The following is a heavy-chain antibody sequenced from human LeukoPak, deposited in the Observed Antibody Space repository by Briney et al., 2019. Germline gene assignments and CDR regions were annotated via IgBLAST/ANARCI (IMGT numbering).Heavy chain of an antibody. CDR3: ARGSTKVTSVIHMDV. J-gene: IGHJ6*03. Sequence: ASVKVSCKASGYTFTNNGIHWVRQAPGQGLEWMGWISAFNGYTNYAQNHQGRVTMTTDTSTSTAYMELRSLRSDDTAIYYCARGSTKVTSVIHMDVWGKGTTVTVSS. CDR1: GYTFTNNG. D-gene: IGHD4-11*01. CDR2: ISAFNGYT. V-gene: IGHV1-18*01.